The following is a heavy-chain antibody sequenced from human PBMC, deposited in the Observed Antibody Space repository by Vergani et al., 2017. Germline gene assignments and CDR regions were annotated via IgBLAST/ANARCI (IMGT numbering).Heavy chain of an antibody. J-gene: IGHJ4*02. Sequence: EVELVQSGPEMRKPGESLKISCKGSEYSFGNYWIGWVCQMPGKGLEWMGIIYPADSDTRYSTSFQGQVTISADNSISTAFLQWDSLKASDTALYYCARHTTYTDSWGQGTLVTV. CDR2: IYPADSDT. CDR3: ARHTTYTDS. D-gene: IGHD1-1*01. V-gene: IGHV5-51*01. CDR1: EYSFGNYW.